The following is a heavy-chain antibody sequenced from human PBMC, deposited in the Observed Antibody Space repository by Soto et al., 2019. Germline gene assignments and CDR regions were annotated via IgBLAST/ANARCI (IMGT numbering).Heavy chain of an antibody. V-gene: IGHV3-23*01. CDR2: ISGSGGST. D-gene: IGHD3-3*01. Sequence: PGGSLRLSCAASGFTCSRYAMSWVRQAPGKGLEWVSAISGSGGSTYYADSVKGRFTISRDNSKNTLYLQMNSLRAEDTAVYYCAKNTITEYYDFWSGPSDVWGQGTTVTVSS. CDR3: AKNTITEYYDFWSGPSDV. CDR1: GFTCSRYA. J-gene: IGHJ6*02.